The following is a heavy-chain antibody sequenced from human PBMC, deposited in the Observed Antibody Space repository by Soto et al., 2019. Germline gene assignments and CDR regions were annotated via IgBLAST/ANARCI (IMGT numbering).Heavy chain of an antibody. V-gene: IGHV4-61*01. D-gene: IGHD3-16*01. CDR1: GGSVSGDKNY. CDR3: ATSPRFAFDF. CDR2: ISYSGAT. Sequence: HVQLQESGPGLVKPSETLSLTCSVSGGSVSGDKNYWSWIRQSPGKGLEWIGFISYSGATIYNPSLKSRLTISVDRSKNQFSLRLSSVTASDTALYYCATSPRFAFDFWGQGTTVIVSS. J-gene: IGHJ3*01.